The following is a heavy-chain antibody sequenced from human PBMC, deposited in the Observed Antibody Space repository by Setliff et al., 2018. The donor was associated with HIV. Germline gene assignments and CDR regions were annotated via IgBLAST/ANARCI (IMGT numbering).Heavy chain of an antibody. V-gene: IGHV1-3*01. CDR3: ARRVPPIPSGDLDY. CDR1: GYTFSRYA. Sequence: ASVKVSCKASGYTFSRYAMHWVRQAPGQRLEWMGWINAGNGNTKYSQKFQGRVSIARDTSASTAYMELSSLRSEDTATYYCARRVPPIPSGDLDYWGQGTLVTVSS. J-gene: IGHJ4*02. CDR2: INAGNGNT. D-gene: IGHD4-17*01.